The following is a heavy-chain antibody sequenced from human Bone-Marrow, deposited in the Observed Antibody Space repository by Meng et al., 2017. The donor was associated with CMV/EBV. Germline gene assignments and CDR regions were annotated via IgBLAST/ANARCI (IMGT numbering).Heavy chain of an antibody. V-gene: IGHV3-30*02. J-gene: IGHJ5*02. Sequence: GGSLKISCAASGFTFSSYGMHWVRQAPGKGLEWVAFIRYDGSNKYYADSVKGRFTISRDNSKNTLYLQMNSLRAEDTAVYYCANPASSSWPNWFDPWGQGTLVTGSS. CDR1: GFTFSSYG. CDR3: ANPASSSWPNWFDP. CDR2: IRYDGSNK. D-gene: IGHD6-13*01.